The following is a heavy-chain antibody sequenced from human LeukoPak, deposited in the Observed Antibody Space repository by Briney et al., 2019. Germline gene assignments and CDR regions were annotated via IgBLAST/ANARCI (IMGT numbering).Heavy chain of an antibody. Sequence: PSETLSLTCTVSGGSISSSSYYWGWIRQPPGKGLEWIGSIYYSGSTYYNPSLKSRVTISVDTSKNQFSLKLSSVTAADTAVYYCARVQGPKIVGATTGDYWGRGTLVTVSS. CDR1: GGSISSSSYY. J-gene: IGHJ4*02. CDR2: IYYSGST. D-gene: IGHD1-26*01. V-gene: IGHV4-39*07. CDR3: ARVQGPKIVGATTGDY.